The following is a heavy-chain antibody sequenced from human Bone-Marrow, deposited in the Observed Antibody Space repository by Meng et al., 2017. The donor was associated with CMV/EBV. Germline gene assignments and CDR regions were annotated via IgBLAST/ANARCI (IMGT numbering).Heavy chain of an antibody. CDR2: IKSKTDGGTT. CDR3: PARDSVERVIITSY. V-gene: IGHV3-15*01. J-gene: IGHJ4*02. D-gene: IGHD3-10*01. CDR1: GLTFSNAW. Sequence: GGSLRLSCAASGLTFSNAWMSWVRQAPGKGLEWVGRIKSKTDGGTTDYAAPVKGRFTISRDDSKNTLYLQMNSLKTEDTAVYYCPARDSVERVIITSYWGQGTLVTVSS.